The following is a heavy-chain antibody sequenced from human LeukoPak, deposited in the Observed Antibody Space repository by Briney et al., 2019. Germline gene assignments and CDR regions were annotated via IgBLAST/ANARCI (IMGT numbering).Heavy chain of an antibody. Sequence: ASVKVSCKASVYTFTSYGISWVRQAPGQGLEWMGWISAYNGNTNYAQKLQGRVTMTTDTSTSTAYMELRSLRSDDTAVYYCATGDYYYDSSGYYYFSYWGQGTLVTVSS. D-gene: IGHD3-22*01. J-gene: IGHJ4*02. V-gene: IGHV1-18*01. CDR3: ATGDYYYDSSGYYYFSY. CDR1: VYTFTSYG. CDR2: ISAYNGNT.